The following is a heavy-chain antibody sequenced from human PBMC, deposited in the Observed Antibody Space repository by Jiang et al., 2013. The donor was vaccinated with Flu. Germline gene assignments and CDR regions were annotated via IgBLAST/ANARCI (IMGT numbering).Heavy chain of an antibody. CDR2: MHPNSGNT. D-gene: IGHD2-15*01. V-gene: IGHV1-8*02. Sequence: SGAEVKKPGASVRVSCKASGYTFTNYGINWVRQATGQGLEWMGRMHPNSGNTGYAQKFQGRVTMARNTSISTAYMELSSLRSDDTAVYYCARVVGVVAGDGLDIWGQGTMVTVSS. J-gene: IGHJ3*02. CDR1: GYTFTNYG. CDR3: ARVVGVVAGDGLDI.